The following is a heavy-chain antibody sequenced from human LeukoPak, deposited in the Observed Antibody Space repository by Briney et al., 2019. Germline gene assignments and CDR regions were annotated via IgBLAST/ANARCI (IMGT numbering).Heavy chain of an antibody. J-gene: IGHJ6*02. CDR1: GGSFSGYY. Sequence: SETLSLTCAVYGGSFSGYYWSWIRQPPGKGLEWIGEINHSGSTNYNPSLKSRVTISVDTSKNQFSLKLSSVTTADTAVYYCARGRRYYDSSGYLVWGQGTTVTVSS. V-gene: IGHV4-34*01. CDR3: ARGRRYYDSSGYLV. CDR2: INHSGST. D-gene: IGHD3-22*01.